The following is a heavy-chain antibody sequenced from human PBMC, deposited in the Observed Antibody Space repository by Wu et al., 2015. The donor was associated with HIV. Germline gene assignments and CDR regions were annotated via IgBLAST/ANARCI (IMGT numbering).Heavy chain of an antibody. CDR2: IIPIFGTA. D-gene: IGHD6-19*01. V-gene: IGHV1-69*13. CDR3: ARGPGIAVAGTPDYYYYMDV. J-gene: IGHJ6*03. Sequence: QVQLVQSGAEVKKPGSSVKVSCKASGGTFSSYAISWVRQAPGQGLEWMGRIIPIFGTANYAQKFQGRVTITADESTSTAYMELSSLRSEDTAVYYCARGPGIAVAGTPDYYYYMDVWARDHGHRLL. CDR1: GGTFSSYA.